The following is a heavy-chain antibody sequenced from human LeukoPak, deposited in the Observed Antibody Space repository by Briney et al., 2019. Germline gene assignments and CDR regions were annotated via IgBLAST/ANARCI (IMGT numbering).Heavy chain of an antibody. V-gene: IGHV3-23*01. J-gene: IGHJ4*02. Sequence: GGSLRLSCAASGFTFCSYAMVRVPQAQGKGLVGVLATSGSRGSTYYADNVKGRFTISGDNSKNTLYLQMNSLRAEDTAVYYCAPIVVVPAAKTRFDYWGQGTLVTVSS. CDR3: APIVVVPAAKTRFDY. CDR1: GFTFCSYA. CDR2: TSGSRGST. D-gene: IGHD2-2*01.